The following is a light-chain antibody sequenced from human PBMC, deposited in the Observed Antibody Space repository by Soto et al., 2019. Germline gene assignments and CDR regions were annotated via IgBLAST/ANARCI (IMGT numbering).Light chain of an antibody. CDR2: EVS. CDR1: SSDVSGYNY. CDR3: SSYTSSSSSYV. V-gene: IGLV2-14*01. Sequence: QSVLTQPASVSGSPGQSITISCTGTSSDVSGYNYVSWYQQHPGKAPKLMIYEVSNRPSGVSNRFSGSKSGNTASLTISGLQADDEADYYCSSYTSSSSSYVFGTGTQLTVL. J-gene: IGLJ1*01.